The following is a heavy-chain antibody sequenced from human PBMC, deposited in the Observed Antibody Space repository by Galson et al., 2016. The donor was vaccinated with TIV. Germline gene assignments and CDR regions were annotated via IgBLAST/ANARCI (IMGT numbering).Heavy chain of an antibody. Sequence: SETLSLTCAVSGGSINSDNWWSWVRQPPGKGLEWIGEIYHSGSTNYNPSLKSRVSISLDNSKTQFSMKLNSVTAADTAVYFRTRDYSSASGDWGQGTLVIVSS. CDR3: TRDYSSASGD. CDR2: IYHSGST. D-gene: IGHD6-6*01. J-gene: IGHJ4*02. CDR1: GGSINSDNW. V-gene: IGHV4-4*02.